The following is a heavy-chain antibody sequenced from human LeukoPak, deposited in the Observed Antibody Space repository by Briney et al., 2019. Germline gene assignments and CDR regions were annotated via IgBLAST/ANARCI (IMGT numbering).Heavy chain of an antibody. CDR1: GLTFSDYD. CDR3: ARVDKELVGGVYYFDY. V-gene: IGHV3-13*01. J-gene: IGHJ4*02. CDR2: IGTAGDT. D-gene: IGHD1-7*01. Sequence: GGSLRLSCAASGLTFSDYDMHWVRQATGKGLEWVSAIGTAGDTYYTGSVKGRFTISRENAKNSLYLQMNSLRAGDTAVYYCARVDKELVGGVYYFDYWGQGTLVTVSS.